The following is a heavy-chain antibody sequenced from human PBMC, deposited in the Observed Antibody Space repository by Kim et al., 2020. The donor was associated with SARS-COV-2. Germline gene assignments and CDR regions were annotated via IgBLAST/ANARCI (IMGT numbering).Heavy chain of an antibody. J-gene: IGHJ6*02. D-gene: IGHD6-6*01. CDR2: ISYDGSNK. V-gene: IGHV3-30*03. CDR3: ATDLIPHSSAGNYYGMDV. Sequence: GGSLRLSCAASGFTFSSYGMHWVRQAPGKGLEWVAVISYDGSNKYYADSVKGRFTVSRDNSKITLYLQMNSLRAEDTAVYYCATDLIPHSSAGNYYGMDVSGQGTTVTVSS. CDR1: GFTFSSYG.